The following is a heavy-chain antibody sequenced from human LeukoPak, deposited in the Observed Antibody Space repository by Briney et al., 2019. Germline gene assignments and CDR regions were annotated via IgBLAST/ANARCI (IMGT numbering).Heavy chain of an antibody. CDR1: GFTFSSYE. Sequence: AGGSLRLSCAASGFTFSSYEMNWVRQAPGKGLEWVSSISSSSSYIYYADSVKGRFTISRDNAKNSLYLQMNSLRAEDTAVYYCARVDYYDSRDIQTGAFDIWGQGTMVTVSS. CDR3: ARVDYYDSRDIQTGAFDI. CDR2: ISSSSSYI. V-gene: IGHV3-21*01. J-gene: IGHJ3*02. D-gene: IGHD3-22*01.